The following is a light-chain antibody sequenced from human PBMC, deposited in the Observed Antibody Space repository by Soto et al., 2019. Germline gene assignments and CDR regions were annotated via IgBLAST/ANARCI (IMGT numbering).Light chain of an antibody. J-gene: IGKJ1*01. CDR1: QSVSSY. CDR2: DAS. V-gene: IGKV3-11*01. CDR3: QQRSNWTPT. Sequence: IVLTQSPATLSLSPGERATLSCRASQSVSSYLAWYQQKPGQAPRLLIYDASNRATGIPARFSGSGSGTDFTTTISSLEPEDFAVYYCQQRSNWTPTFG.